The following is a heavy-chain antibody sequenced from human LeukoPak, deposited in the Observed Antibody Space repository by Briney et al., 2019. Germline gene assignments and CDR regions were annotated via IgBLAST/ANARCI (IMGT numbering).Heavy chain of an antibody. Sequence: SQTLSLTCTVSGGSISGHYWSWIRQPPGRGLEWIGYIFCSGRPNYNPSLKSRVTMSVDTSKNQFSLQLSSVTAADTAVYYCARQGGCFWYFHLWGRATLLTVSS. V-gene: IGHV4-59*08. CDR2: IFCSGRP. J-gene: IGHJ2*01. CDR1: GGSISGHY. CDR3: ARQGGCFWYFHL. D-gene: IGHD2-15*01.